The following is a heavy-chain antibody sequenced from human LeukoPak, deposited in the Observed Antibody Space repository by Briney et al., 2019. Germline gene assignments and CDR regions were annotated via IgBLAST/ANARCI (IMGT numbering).Heavy chain of an antibody. CDR3: ARGREIYYDSSGSEY. V-gene: IGHV4-34*01. Sequence: SETLSLTCTVSGGSISGYYWSWIRQPPGKGLEWIGEINHSGSTNYNPSLKSRVTISVDTSKNQFSLKLSSVTAADTAVYYCARGREIYYDSSGSEYWGQGTLVTVSS. CDR1: GGSISGYY. D-gene: IGHD3-22*01. J-gene: IGHJ4*02. CDR2: INHSGST.